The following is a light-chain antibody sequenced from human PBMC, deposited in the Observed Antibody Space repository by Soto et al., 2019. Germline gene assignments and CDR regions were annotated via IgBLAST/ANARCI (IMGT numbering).Light chain of an antibody. CDR3: GTWDSGLSGVV. CDR2: DNN. CDR1: SSNIENNY. Sequence: QSVLTQPPSASAAPGQKVTISCSGSSSNIENNYVSWYQQLPGTAPKLLIHDNNQRPSGVPDRFSGSKSGTSATLGITGLQTGDEADYYCGTWDSGLSGVVFGGGTKLTVL. J-gene: IGLJ2*01. V-gene: IGLV1-51*01.